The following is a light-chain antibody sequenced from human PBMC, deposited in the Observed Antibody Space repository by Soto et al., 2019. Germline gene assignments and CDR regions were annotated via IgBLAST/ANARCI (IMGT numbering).Light chain of an antibody. Sequence: DIRMTQSPSSLSASVGDRVTSACRASQTISTNLNWFQQKPGKAPKRLIYLASSLQSGVPSRFSASGSGTEFTLVISSLQPEDFATYYCQQTYSYPRTFGQGTNVDVK. CDR3: QQTYSYPRT. CDR2: LAS. J-gene: IGKJ1*01. CDR1: QTISTN. V-gene: IGKV1-39*01.